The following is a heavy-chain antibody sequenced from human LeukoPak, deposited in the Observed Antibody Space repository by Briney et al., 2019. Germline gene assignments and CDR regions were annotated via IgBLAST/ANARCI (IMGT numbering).Heavy chain of an antibody. Sequence: GASVKVSCKASGYTFTSYYMHWVRQAPGQGLEWMGIINPSGGSTSYAQKFQGRVTMTRDTSTSTVYMELSSLRSEDTAVYYCAKAAGVQLEPDSADDYWGQGTLVTVSS. CDR2: INPSGGST. CDR1: GYTFTSYY. J-gene: IGHJ4*02. D-gene: IGHD1-1*01. CDR3: AKAAGVQLEPDSADDY. V-gene: IGHV1-46*01.